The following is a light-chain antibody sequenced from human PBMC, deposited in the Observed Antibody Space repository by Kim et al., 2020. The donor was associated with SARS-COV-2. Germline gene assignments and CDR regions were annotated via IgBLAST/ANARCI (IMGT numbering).Light chain of an antibody. CDR2: GAS. Sequence: AAVRDGVTITCRASQDMRKDVGWYQQNPGRAPKRLIYGASSLQSGVPSRFSGSGSGTEFTLTISSVQPEDFATYFCLQHSTYPITFGQGTRLEIK. J-gene: IGKJ5*01. CDR1: QDMRKD. CDR3: LQHSTYPIT. V-gene: IGKV1-17*01.